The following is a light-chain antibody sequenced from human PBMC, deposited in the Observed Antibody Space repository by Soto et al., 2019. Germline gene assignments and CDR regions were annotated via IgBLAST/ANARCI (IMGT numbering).Light chain of an antibody. J-gene: IGKJ1*01. CDR1: QSISSW. CDR2: QAS. CDR3: QQYNSYPCT. V-gene: IGKV1-5*03. Sequence: DIQMTQSPSTLSASVGDRVTITCRASQSISSWLAWYQQKPGKAPKLLIYQASSLESGVPSRFSGSGSGTELTLTISRLQPDDFATYYCQQYNSYPCTFGEGTKVEIK.